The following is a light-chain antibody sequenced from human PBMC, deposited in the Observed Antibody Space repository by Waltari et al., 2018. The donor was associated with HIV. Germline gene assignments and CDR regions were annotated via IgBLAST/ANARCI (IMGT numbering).Light chain of an antibody. J-gene: IGLJ2*01. Sequence: QSVLTQPPSASGAPGQRVSISCSGGNSNIGRYAVSWYQQLPGTAPKLLIYSNTQRPSGVPDRFSGSKSGTSASLAIGGRQSEDEADYYCAAWEDSLSGSVVFGGGTKLTVL. CDR1: NSNIGRYA. CDR2: SNT. V-gene: IGLV1-44*01. CDR3: AAWEDSLSGSVV.